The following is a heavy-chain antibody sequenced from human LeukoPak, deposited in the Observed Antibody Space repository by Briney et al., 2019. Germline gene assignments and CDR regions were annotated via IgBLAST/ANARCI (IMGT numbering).Heavy chain of an antibody. J-gene: IGHJ4*02. CDR2: IYTSGST. D-gene: IGHD2-21*01. CDR3: ARDFGDCNFDY. V-gene: IGHV4-4*07. Sequence: SETLSLTCTVSGGSLSSYYWSWLRQPAGKGLEWIGRIYTSGSTNYNPSLMSRVTMSVDTSKNQFSLKLSYVTAADTAVYYCARDFGDCNFDYWGQGTLVTVSS. CDR1: GGSLSSYY.